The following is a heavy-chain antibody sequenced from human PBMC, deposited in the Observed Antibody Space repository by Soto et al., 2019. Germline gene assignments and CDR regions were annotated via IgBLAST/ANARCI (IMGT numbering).Heavy chain of an antibody. D-gene: IGHD6-6*01. J-gene: IGHJ3*02. V-gene: IGHV3-7*01. CDR1: GFTFSSYW. Sequence: GGSLRLSCAASGFTFSSYWMSWVRQAPGKGLEWVANIKQDGSEKYYVDSVKGRFTISRDNAKNSLYLQMNSLRAEDTAVYYCARDHGIAARPDAFDIWGQGTMVTVSS. CDR2: IKQDGSEK. CDR3: ARDHGIAARPDAFDI.